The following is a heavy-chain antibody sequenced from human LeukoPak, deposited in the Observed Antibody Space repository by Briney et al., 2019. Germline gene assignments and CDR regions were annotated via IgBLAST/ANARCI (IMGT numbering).Heavy chain of an antibody. CDR1: GYTFTGYY. D-gene: IGHD6-13*01. J-gene: IGHJ6*03. CDR3: ARDRGSSSWYALPETTMGV. CDR2: INPNSGGT. V-gene: IGHV1-2*02. Sequence: GASVKVSCKASGYTFTGYYMHWVRQAPGQGLEWMGWINPNSGGTNYAQKFQGRVTMTRDTSISTAYMELSRLRSDDTAVYYCARDRGSSSWYALPETTMGVWGKGTTVTVSS.